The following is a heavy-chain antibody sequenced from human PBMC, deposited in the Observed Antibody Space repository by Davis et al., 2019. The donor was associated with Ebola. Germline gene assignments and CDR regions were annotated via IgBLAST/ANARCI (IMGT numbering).Heavy chain of an antibody. J-gene: IGHJ4*02. V-gene: IGHV3-21*01. CDR3: ARDGEYCTNGICSTYFDN. Sequence: GESLKISCAASGFIFGSYSMNWVRQAPGKGLEWVSSISSSGTYIHYADSVKGRFTISRDNAKNSLYLQMNNLRAEDTAVYYCARDGEYCTNGICSTYFDNWGQGTLVTVSS. CDR1: GFIFGSYS. CDR2: ISSSGTYI. D-gene: IGHD2-8*01.